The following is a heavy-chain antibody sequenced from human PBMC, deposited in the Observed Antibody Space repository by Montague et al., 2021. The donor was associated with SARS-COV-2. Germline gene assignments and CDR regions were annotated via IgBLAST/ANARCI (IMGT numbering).Heavy chain of an antibody. J-gene: IGHJ6*02. V-gene: IGHV6-1*01. D-gene: IGHD1-1*01. CDR1: GDSVSSNSAT. CDR2: TYYRSKWYN. Sequence: CAISGDSVSSNSATWNWVRQSPSRGLEWLGRTYYRSKWYNDYAVSVRGRVTINPDTSKNQFSLQLNSVTPEDTAIYYCTSGREGNYNVMDVCGQGTTFTVPS. CDR3: TSGREGNYNVMDV.